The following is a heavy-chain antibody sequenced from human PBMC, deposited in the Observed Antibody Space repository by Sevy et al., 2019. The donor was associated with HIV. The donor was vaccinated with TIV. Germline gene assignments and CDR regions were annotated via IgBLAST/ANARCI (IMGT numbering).Heavy chain of an antibody. D-gene: IGHD3-22*01. CDR2: FDPEDGET. CDR3: ATTKDYYDSSGYPFDY. J-gene: IGHJ4*02. V-gene: IGHV1-24*01. Sequence: ASVKVSCMVSGYTLSKLSMHWVRQAPGKGPEWMGGFDPEDGETIYAQKFLGRVTMTEDTSTDTAYMELNSLRSDDTAVYYCATTKDYYDSSGYPFDYWGQGTLVTVSS. CDR1: GYTLSKLS.